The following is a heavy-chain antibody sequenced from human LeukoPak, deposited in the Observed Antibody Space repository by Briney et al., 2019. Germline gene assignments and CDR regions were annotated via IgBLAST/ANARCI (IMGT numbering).Heavy chain of an antibody. CDR1: GFTFSSYA. CDR2: ISASGGST. Sequence: GGSLRLSCAASGFTFSSYAMNWVRQAPGKGLEWVSTISASGGSTYYADSVKGRFTISRDNSKNTLYLQMNSLRAEDTAVYYCAKDAWGYSYGHSDYWGRGTLVTVSS. D-gene: IGHD5-18*01. CDR3: AKDAWGYSYGHSDY. V-gene: IGHV3-23*01. J-gene: IGHJ4*02.